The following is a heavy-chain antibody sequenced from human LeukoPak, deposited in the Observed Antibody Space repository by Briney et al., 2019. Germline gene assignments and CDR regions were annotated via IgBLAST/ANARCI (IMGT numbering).Heavy chain of an antibody. J-gene: IGHJ4*02. CDR2: ISSSGSTI. CDR3: ARDLTGGYSYGDY. Sequence: PGGSLRLSCAASGFTFSSYEMNWVRQAPGKGLEWVSYISSSGSTIYYADSVKGRFTISRDNAKNSLYLRMNSLRAEDAAVYYCARDLTGGYSYGDYWGQGTLVTVSS. D-gene: IGHD5-18*01. CDR1: GFTFSSYE. V-gene: IGHV3-48*03.